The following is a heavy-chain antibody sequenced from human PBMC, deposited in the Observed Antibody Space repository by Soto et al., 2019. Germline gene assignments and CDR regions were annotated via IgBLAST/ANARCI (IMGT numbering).Heavy chain of an antibody. J-gene: IGHJ4*02. Sequence: PGGSLRLSCAASGFTFSSYAMSWVRQAPGKGLEWVSAISGSGGSTYYADSVKGRFTISRDNSKNTLYLQMNSLRAEDTAVYYCAKDRAVRKSQLPGSSDYWGQGTLVTVSS. V-gene: IGHV3-23*01. CDR1: GFTFSSYA. CDR3: AKDRAVRKSQLPGSSDY. CDR2: ISGSGGST. D-gene: IGHD2-2*01.